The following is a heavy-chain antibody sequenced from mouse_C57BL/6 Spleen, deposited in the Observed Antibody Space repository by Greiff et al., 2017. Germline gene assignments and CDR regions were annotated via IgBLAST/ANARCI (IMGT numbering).Heavy chain of an antibody. D-gene: IGHD2-12*01. J-gene: IGHJ4*01. CDR3: ARKFCYSEGMDY. Sequence: VQLQQSGAELARPGASVKLSCKASGYTFTSYGISWVKQRPGQGLEWIGEIYPRSGNTYYNEKFKGKATLTADKSSSTAYMELRSLTSEDSAVYFCARKFCYSEGMDYEGRGTSTTVSA. CDR1: GYTFTSYG. CDR2: IYPRSGNT. V-gene: IGHV1-81*01.